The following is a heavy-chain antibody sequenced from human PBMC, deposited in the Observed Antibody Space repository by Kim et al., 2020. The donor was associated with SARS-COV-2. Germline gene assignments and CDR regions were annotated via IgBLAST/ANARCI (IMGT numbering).Heavy chain of an antibody. Sequence: GESLKISCKGSGYSFTSYWIGWVRQMPGKGLEWMGIIYPGDSDTRYSPSFQGQVTISADKSISTAYLQWSSLKASDTAMYYCARLIGARYFDWPLDYWGQGTLVTVSS. V-gene: IGHV5-51*01. J-gene: IGHJ4*02. CDR3: ARLIGARYFDWPLDY. D-gene: IGHD3-9*01. CDR2: IYPGDSDT. CDR1: GYSFTSYW.